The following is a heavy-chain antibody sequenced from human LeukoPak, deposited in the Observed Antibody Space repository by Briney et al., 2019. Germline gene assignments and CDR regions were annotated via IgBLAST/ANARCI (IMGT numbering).Heavy chain of an antibody. CDR2: IKQDGSEK. Sequence: GGSLRLSCAASGFTFSNYWMTWVRQAPGKGLEWVANIKQDGSEKYYVDSVKGRFTISRDNAKNSLYLQMNSLRAEDTTVYYCARWRCSSTSCFLDYWGQGTLVTVSS. D-gene: IGHD2-2*01. V-gene: IGHV3-7*01. CDR1: GFTFSNYW. J-gene: IGHJ4*02. CDR3: ARWRCSSTSCFLDY.